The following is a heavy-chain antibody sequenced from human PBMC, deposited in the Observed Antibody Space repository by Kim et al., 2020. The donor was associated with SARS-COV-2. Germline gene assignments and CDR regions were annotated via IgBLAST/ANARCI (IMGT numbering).Heavy chain of an antibody. V-gene: IGHV3-30*18. CDR2: ISFDGSNK. J-gene: IGHJ4*02. CDR3: AKAAYDYGDYFNY. Sequence: GGSLRLSCAASGFTFSSYDIHWVRQAPGKGLEWVAVISFDGSNKYYADSVRGRFTISRDNSKNTLYLQMNSLRPEDTAVYYCAKAAYDYGDYFNYWGQGTLVTVSS. CDR1: GFTFSSYD. D-gene: IGHD4-17*01.